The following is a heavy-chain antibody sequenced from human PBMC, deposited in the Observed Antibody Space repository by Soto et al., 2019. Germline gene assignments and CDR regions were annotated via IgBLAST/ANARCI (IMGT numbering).Heavy chain of an antibody. CDR3: ARERGWFDP. D-gene: IGHD3-10*01. CDR1: GFTFSSYG. V-gene: IGHV3-33*01. J-gene: IGHJ5*02. CDR2: IWYDGSNK. Sequence: QVQLVESGGGVVQPGRSLRLSCAASGFTFSSYGMHWVRLAPGKGLEWVAVIWYDGSNKYYADSVKGRFTISRDNSKNTLYLQMNSLRAEDTAVYYCARERGWFDPWGQGTLVTVSS.